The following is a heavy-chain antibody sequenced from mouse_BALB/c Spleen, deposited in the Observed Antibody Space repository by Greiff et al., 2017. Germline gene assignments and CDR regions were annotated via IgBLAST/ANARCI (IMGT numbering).Heavy chain of an antibody. CDR2: IYPGSGST. CDR3: TSYYGSSYSFDY. J-gene: IGHJ3*01. Sequence: LQQPGSELVRPGASVKLSCKASGYTFTSYWMHWVKQRPGQGLEWIGNIYPGSGSTNYDEKFKSKATLTVDTSSSTAYMQLSSLTSEDSAVYYCTSYYGSSYSFDYWGQGTLVTVSA. CDR1: GYTFTSYW. D-gene: IGHD1-1*01. V-gene: IGHV1S22*01.